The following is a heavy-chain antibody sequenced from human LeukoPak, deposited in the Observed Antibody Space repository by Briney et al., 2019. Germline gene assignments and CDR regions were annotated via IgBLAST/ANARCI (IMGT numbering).Heavy chain of an antibody. CDR2: ISSSGSYI. D-gene: IGHD3-10*01. V-gene: IGHV3-21*01. J-gene: IGHJ6*03. CDR3: ARARGSGTFYMDV. CDR1: GFTFSSYT. Sequence: GGSLRLSCAASGFTFSSYTMNWLRQAPGKGLEWVSSISSSGSYIYYTDSVKGRFTISRDNAKNSLYLQMSSLRAEDTAVYYCARARGSGTFYMDVWGKGTTVTVSS.